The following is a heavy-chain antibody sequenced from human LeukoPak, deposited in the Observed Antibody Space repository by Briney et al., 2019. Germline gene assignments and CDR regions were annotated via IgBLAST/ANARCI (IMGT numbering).Heavy chain of an antibody. J-gene: IGHJ6*03. CDR3: ARGERGNYYMDV. CDR2: INHSGST. V-gene: IGHV4-34*01. D-gene: IGHD1-26*01. Sequence: PSETLSLTCAVYGGSFSGYYWSWIRQPPGKWLEWIGEINHSGSTNYNPSLKSRVTISVDTSKNQFSLKLSSVTAADTAVYYCARGERGNYYMDVWGKGTTVTVSS. CDR1: GGSFSGYY.